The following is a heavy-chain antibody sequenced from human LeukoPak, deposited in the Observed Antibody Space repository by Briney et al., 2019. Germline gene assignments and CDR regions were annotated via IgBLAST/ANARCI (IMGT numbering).Heavy chain of an antibody. Sequence: GGSLRLSCAASGFTVSSNYMSWVRQAPGKGLEWVSVIYSGGSTYYADSVKGRFTISRDNSKNTLYLQMNSLRAEDTAVYYCAKDGRITMIVVVISHFDYWGQGTLVTVSS. V-gene: IGHV3-53*05. D-gene: IGHD3-22*01. CDR1: GFTVSSNY. J-gene: IGHJ4*02. CDR2: IYSGGST. CDR3: AKDGRITMIVVVISHFDY.